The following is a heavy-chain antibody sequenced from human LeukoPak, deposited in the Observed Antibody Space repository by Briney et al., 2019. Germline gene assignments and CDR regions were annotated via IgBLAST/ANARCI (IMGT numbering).Heavy chain of an antibody. CDR2: ISSSSSYI. V-gene: IGHV3-21*01. CDR1: GFTFSSYS. D-gene: IGHD1-26*01. Sequence: GGSLRPSCAASGFTFSSYSMNWVRQAPGKGLEWVSSISSSSSYIYYADSVKGRFTISRDNAKNSLYLQMNSLRAEDTAVYYCARTLVGATRPYYFDYWGQGTLVTVSS. J-gene: IGHJ4*02. CDR3: ARTLVGATRPYYFDY.